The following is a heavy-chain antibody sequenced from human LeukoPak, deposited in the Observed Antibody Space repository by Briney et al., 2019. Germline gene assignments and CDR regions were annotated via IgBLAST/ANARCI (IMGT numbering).Heavy chain of an antibody. CDR3: AVTYYDSSGYYSAFDY. CDR2: IIPIFGTA. J-gene: IGHJ4*02. Sequence: ASVRVSCKASGGTFSSYAISWVRQAPGQGLECMGGIIPIFGTANYAQKFQGRVTITADESTSTAYMELSSLRSEDTAVYYCAVTYYDSSGYYSAFDYWGQGTLVTVSS. CDR1: GGTFSSYA. D-gene: IGHD3-22*01. V-gene: IGHV1-69*01.